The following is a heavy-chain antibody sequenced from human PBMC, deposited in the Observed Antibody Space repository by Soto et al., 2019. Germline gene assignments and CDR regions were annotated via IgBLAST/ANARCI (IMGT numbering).Heavy chain of an antibody. CDR1: GYTFTSYG. V-gene: IGHV1-18*01. J-gene: IGHJ5*02. Sequence: ASVKVSCKASGYTFTSYGISWVRQAPGQGLEWMGWISAYNGNTNYAQKLQGRVTMTTDTSTSTAYMELRSLRSDDTAVYYCARDHCSSTSCYAAIWFDPWGQGTLVTVSS. CDR2: ISAYNGNT. D-gene: IGHD2-2*01. CDR3: ARDHCSSTSCYAAIWFDP.